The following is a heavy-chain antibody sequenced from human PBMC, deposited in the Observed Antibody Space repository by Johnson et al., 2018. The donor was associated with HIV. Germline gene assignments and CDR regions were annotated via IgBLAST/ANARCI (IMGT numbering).Heavy chain of an antibody. Sequence: VQLVESGGGLIQPGTSLRLSCAASGFTFDDYAMHWVRQIPGKGLEWISGLSWNGGTIGYADSVKGRFTISRDNSKNTLYLQMNSLRAEETALYYCARRWELHSNAFDIWGQGTMVTVSS. D-gene: IGHD1-26*01. CDR2: LSWNGGTI. CDR1: GFTFDDYA. V-gene: IGHV3-9*01. J-gene: IGHJ3*02. CDR3: ARRWELHSNAFDI.